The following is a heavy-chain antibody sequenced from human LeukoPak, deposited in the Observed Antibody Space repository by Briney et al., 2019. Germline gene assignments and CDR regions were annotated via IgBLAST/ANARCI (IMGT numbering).Heavy chain of an antibody. CDR3: ARQFAVT. J-gene: IGHJ4*02. V-gene: IGHV5-51*01. D-gene: IGHD6-19*01. Sequence: GESLKISCKASGYSFTDYWIGWVRQMPGKGLEWMAMVYPGNSETRYSASFQGQVTISADKSISTAYLQWSSLKASDTAIYYCARQFAVTWGQGTLVTVSS. CDR1: GYSFTDYW. CDR2: VYPGNSET.